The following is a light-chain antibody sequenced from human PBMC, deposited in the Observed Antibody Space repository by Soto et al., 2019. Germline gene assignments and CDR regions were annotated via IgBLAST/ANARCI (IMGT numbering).Light chain of an antibody. CDR2: GAS. Sequence: EIVLTQSPGTLSLSPGERATLSCRASQSVSSNYLAWYQQKPGQAPRLLIYGASSRATGIPDRFSGSGSGTDFTLTISSLEPEDFAVYYCQQRSNGQGFTFGPGTKVDIK. V-gene: IGKV3D-20*02. CDR3: QQRSNGQGFT. CDR1: QSVSSNY. J-gene: IGKJ3*01.